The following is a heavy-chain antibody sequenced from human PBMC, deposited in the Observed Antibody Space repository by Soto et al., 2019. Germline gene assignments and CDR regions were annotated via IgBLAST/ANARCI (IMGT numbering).Heavy chain of an antibody. Sequence: VPLVESGGGLVQPGGSLRLSCAASGFSFNKNSVNWVRQAPGKGLEWVSSISRDSTYIYYADSMKGRFSISRDNAKNTVYLEMNSRRPEDTAVYYCAREGQHLVEGYYYGMDIWGQGTTVTVSS. CDR3: AREGQHLVEGYYYGMDI. V-gene: IGHV3-21*01. CDR2: ISRDSTYI. CDR1: GFSFNKNS. J-gene: IGHJ6*02. D-gene: IGHD6-13*01.